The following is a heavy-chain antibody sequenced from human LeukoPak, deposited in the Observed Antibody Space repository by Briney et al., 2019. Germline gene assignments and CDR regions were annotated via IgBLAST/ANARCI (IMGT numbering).Heavy chain of an antibody. CDR3: AKSSGYSSSWYLKC. D-gene: IGHD6-13*01. CDR2: ISGSGGST. CDR1: GFTFRSYA. V-gene: IGHV3-23*01. Sequence: GGSLRLSXAASGFTFRSYAMSWVRQAPGKGLEWVSAISGSGGSTYYADSVKGRFTISRDNSKNTLYLQMNSLRAEDTAVYDCAKSSGYSSSWYLKCWGQGTLVTVSS. J-gene: IGHJ4*02.